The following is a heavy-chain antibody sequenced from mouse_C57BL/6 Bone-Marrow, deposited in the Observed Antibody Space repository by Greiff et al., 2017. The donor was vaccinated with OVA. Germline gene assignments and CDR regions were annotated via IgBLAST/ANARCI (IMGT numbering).Heavy chain of an antibody. V-gene: IGHV1-4*01. CDR1: GYTFTSYT. CDR3: ARIYDGYYLAWFAY. D-gene: IGHD2-3*01. J-gene: IGHJ3*01. CDR2: INPSSGYT. Sequence: QVQLKESGAELARPGASVKMSCKASGYTFTSYTMHWVKQRPGQGLEWIGYINPSSGYTKYNQKFKDQATLTADKSSSTAYMQLSSLTSEDSAVYYCARIYDGYYLAWFAYWGQGTLVTVSA.